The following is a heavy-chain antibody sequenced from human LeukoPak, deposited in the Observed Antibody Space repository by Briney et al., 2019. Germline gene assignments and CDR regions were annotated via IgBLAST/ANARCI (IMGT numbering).Heavy chain of an antibody. D-gene: IGHD5-18*01. CDR3: ARYNYGRLDY. J-gene: IGHJ4*02. CDR2: IYYSGST. V-gene: IGHV4-59*01. Sequence: SETLSLTCTVSGGSISSYYWSWIRQPPGKGLEWIGYIYYSGSTNYNPSLKSRVTISVDTSKNQFSLKLISVTAADTAVYYCARYNYGRLDYWGQGTLVTVSS. CDR1: GGSISSYY.